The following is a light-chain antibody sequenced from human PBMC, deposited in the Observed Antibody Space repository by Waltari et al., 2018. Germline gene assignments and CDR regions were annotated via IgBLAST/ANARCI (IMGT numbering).Light chain of an antibody. CDR2: RDD. Sequence: SVLTQPPAASGTPGQRVTISCSGSSSNIGRNYVYWYQKVPGTAPKLLIYRDDEPPSGVHDRFSVSKSGTSASLAISGLRSEDEAEYYCATWDDSLGGYVVFGGGTKLTVL. CDR1: SSNIGRNY. V-gene: IGLV1-47*01. CDR3: ATWDDSLGGYVV. J-gene: IGLJ2*01.